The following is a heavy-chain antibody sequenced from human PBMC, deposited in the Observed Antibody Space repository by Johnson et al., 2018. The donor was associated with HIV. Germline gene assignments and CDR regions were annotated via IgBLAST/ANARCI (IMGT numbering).Heavy chain of an antibody. D-gene: IGHD3-10*01. CDR2: ISYDGSNK. J-gene: IGHJ3*02. CDR3: ASSYSESDAFDI. CDR1: GFTFSNNA. Sequence: QEQLVESGGGVVQPGRSLRLSCAASGFTFSNNAMHWVRQAPGKGLEWVAVISYDGSNKYYAHSVKGRFTISRDNARSTLYLQMNSLRPEDTAVYYCASSYSESDAFDIWGEVTMVTVSS. V-gene: IGHV3-30*04.